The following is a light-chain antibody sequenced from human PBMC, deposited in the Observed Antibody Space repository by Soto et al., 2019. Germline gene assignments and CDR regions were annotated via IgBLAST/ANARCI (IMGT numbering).Light chain of an antibody. CDR2: DAS. V-gene: IGKV3-11*01. J-gene: IGKJ4*01. CDR1: QSISRY. CDR3: QQRGTWPRVT. Sequence: EIVLTQSPANLSFSPCETATLSFGASQSISRYLAWYQQKPGQAPRLLIYDASIRATGIPARFRGGGSETDFTLTISSLAPEDFAIYYCQQRGTWPRVTFGGGTKVDIK.